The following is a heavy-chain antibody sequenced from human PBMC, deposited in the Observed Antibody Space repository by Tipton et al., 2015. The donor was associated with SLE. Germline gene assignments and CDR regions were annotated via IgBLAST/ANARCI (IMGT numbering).Heavy chain of an antibody. D-gene: IGHD1-7*01. CDR3: ARALNWNYPFDS. V-gene: IGHV4-30-2*01. J-gene: IGHJ4*02. Sequence: LRLSCTVSGGSISSGGYSWSWLRQPPGKGPEYIGFIYHGGSTYYNPSLKSRVTISVDTSKNQFSLNMNFVTAADTAVYFCARALNWNYPFDSWGQGALVTVSS. CDR1: GGSISSGGYS. CDR2: IYHGGST.